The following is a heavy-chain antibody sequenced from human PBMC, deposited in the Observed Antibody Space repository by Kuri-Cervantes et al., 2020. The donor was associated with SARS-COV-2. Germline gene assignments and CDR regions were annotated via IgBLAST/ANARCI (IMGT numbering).Heavy chain of an antibody. CDR1: GFSFRSYA. CDR3: ANPTGHYYYGMDV. CDR2: ISGSGGST. Sequence: GGSLRLSCPASGFSFRSYAMSWVRQAPGKGLEWVPAISGSGGSTYYADSVKGRFTISRDNSKNTRYLQMNSLRAEDTAVYYCANPTGHYYYGMDVWGQGTTVTVSS. J-gene: IGHJ6*02. V-gene: IGHV3-23*01.